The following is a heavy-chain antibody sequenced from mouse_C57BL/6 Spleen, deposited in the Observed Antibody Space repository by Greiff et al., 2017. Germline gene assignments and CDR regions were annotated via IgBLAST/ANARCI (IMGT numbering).Heavy chain of an antibody. J-gene: IGHJ1*03. D-gene: IGHD1-1*01. V-gene: IGHV1-62-2*01. CDR2: FYPGSGST. Sequence: QVQLQQSGAELVKPGASVKLSCKASGYTFTEYTIYWVKQRSGQGLEWIGWFYPGSGSTEYNEKFKDKATLTADNSASTVYMELSRLTSDDSAVYFCARYESSLLLRDWYFDVWGTGTTVTVSS. CDR3: ARYESSLLLRDWYFDV. CDR1: GYTFTEYT.